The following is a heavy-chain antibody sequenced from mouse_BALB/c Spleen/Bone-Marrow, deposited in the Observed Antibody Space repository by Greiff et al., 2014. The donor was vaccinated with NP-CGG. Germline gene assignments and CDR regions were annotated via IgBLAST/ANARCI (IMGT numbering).Heavy chain of an antibody. D-gene: IGHD1-1*01. Sequence: QVQLQQSGPELVKPGASVMISCKGSGHAFSSSWMNWVKWRPGQGLEWIGRIYPGDGETNYNGKFKGKATLTADKSSNTAYMQLSSLTSVDSAVYFCATTVVAPMDYWGQGTSVTVSS. J-gene: IGHJ4*01. CDR1: GHAFSSSW. CDR3: ATTVVAPMDY. CDR2: IYPGDGET. V-gene: IGHV1-82*01.